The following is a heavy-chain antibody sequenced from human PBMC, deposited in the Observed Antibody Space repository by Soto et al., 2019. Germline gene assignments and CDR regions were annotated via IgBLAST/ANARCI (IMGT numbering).Heavy chain of an antibody. CDR3: ATPQDYDGCLDS. V-gene: IGHV3-74*01. Sequence: PGGSLRLSCAASGLTFSSYWMHWVRQAPGKGLVWVSRISTDGSVTTYADSVKGRFTISRDNAKNTLYLQMNSLRTEDTAVYYCATPQDYDGCLDSWGQGTLVTVSS. J-gene: IGHJ4*02. D-gene: IGHD3-22*01. CDR1: GLTFSSYW. CDR2: ISTDGSVT.